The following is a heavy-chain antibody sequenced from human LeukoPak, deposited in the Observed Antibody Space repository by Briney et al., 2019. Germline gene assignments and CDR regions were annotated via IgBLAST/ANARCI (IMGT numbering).Heavy chain of an antibody. D-gene: IGHD6-19*01. CDR2: ISGSGGST. Sequence: GGSLRFSCAASGFTFSSYAMSWVRQAPGKGLEWVSAISGSGGSTYYADSVKGRFTISRDNSKNTLYLQMNSLRAEDTAVYYCAKEESSGWYSISFFDYWGQGTLVTVSS. CDR3: AKEESSGWYSISFFDY. J-gene: IGHJ4*02. V-gene: IGHV3-23*01. CDR1: GFTFSSYA.